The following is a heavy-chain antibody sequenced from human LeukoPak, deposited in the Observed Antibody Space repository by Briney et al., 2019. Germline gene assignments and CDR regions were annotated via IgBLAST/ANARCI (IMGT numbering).Heavy chain of an antibody. CDR3: ARSIRIAAAGFDY. Sequence: GGSLRLSCAASGFTFSGYSMNWVRQAPGKGLEWVSSISSSSSYIYYADSVKGRFTISRDNAKNSLYLQMNSLRAEDTAAYYCARSIRIAAAGFDYWGQGTLVTVSS. D-gene: IGHD6-13*01. CDR2: ISSSSSYI. V-gene: IGHV3-21*01. CDR1: GFTFSGYS. J-gene: IGHJ4*02.